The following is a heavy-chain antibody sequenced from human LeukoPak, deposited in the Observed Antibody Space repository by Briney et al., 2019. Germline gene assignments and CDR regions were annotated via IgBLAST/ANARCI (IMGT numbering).Heavy chain of an antibody. J-gene: IGHJ4*02. D-gene: IGHD6-19*01. CDR1: GFTFSSYA. CDR3: ARGSGIAVAGTSSPFDY. CDR2: MSYDGSNK. Sequence: GRSLRLSCAASGFTFSSYAVHWVRQAPGKGLEWVAVMSYDGSNKYYADSVKGRFTISRDNSKNTLYLQMNSLRAEDTAVYYCARGSGIAVAGTSSPFDYWGQGTLVTVSS. V-gene: IGHV3-30-3*01.